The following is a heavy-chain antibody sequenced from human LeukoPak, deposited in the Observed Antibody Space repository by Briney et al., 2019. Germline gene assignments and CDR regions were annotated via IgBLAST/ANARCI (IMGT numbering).Heavy chain of an antibody. J-gene: IGHJ4*02. V-gene: IGHV2-5*01. CDR1: GFSLTTSGVG. CDR2: IFWNDDK. D-gene: IGHD1-20*01. CDR3: SHTSGYNWKPEN. Sequence: SGPTLVNPTQTLTLTCTFSGFSLTTSGVGVGWIRQPPGKALEWLALIFWNDDKRYSPSLRSRLTITKDTSTNQVVLTMTNMDPVDTAMYYCSHTSGYNWKPENWGQGTLVTVSS.